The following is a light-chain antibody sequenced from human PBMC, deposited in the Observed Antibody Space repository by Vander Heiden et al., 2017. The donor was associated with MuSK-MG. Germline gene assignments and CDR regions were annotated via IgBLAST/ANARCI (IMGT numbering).Light chain of an antibody. CDR1: SSNIGSNT. Sequence: QSVRTQPPSASGTPGKRVTISCSGSSSNIGSNTVNWYQQLPGTAPKLLIYRNNQRPSGVPDRFSGSKSGTSASLAISGLQSEDEADYYCAAWDDSLNAHYVFGTGTKVTVL. J-gene: IGLJ1*01. CDR3: AAWDDSLNAHYV. V-gene: IGLV1-44*01. CDR2: RNN.